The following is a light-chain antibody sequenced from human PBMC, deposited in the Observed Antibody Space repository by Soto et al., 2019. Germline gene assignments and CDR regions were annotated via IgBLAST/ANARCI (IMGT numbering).Light chain of an antibody. Sequence: EIVLTQSPGTLSLSPGERATLSCRASQSVSSSYLAWYQQKPGQAPRLLFYGASRRATGIPDRFSGSGSGTDFTLTISRLEPEDFAVYYCQQRGSSPPTFGQGTKVEI. CDR1: QSVSSSY. CDR2: GAS. V-gene: IGKV3-20*01. CDR3: QQRGSSPPT. J-gene: IGKJ1*01.